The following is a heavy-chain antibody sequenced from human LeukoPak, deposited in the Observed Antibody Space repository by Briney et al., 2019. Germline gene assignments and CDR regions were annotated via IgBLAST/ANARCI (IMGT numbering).Heavy chain of an antibody. CDR2: ISGSGGST. J-gene: IGHJ6*03. Sequence: GGSLRLSCAASGSTFSSYAMSWVRQAPGKGLEWVSAISGSGGSTYYADSVKGRFTISRDNSKNTLYLQMNGLRAEDTAVYYCARAPSSSWYSYMDVWGKGTTVTVSS. V-gene: IGHV3-23*01. CDR1: GSTFSSYA. D-gene: IGHD6-13*01. CDR3: ARAPSSSWYSYMDV.